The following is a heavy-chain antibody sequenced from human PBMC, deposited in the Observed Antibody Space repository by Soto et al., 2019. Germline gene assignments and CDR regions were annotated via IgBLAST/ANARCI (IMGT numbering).Heavy chain of an antibody. CDR2: INPNSGGT. CDR3: ALQFAGVTGYCSGGSCSGNWFDP. CDR1: GYTFTGYY. Sequence: ASVKVSCKASGYTFTGYYMHWVRQAPGQGLEWMGWINPNSGGTNYAQKFQGWVTMTRDTSISTAYMELSRLRSDDTAVYYCALQFAGVTGYCSGGSCSGNWFDPWGQGTLVTVSS. J-gene: IGHJ5*02. V-gene: IGHV1-2*04. D-gene: IGHD2-15*01.